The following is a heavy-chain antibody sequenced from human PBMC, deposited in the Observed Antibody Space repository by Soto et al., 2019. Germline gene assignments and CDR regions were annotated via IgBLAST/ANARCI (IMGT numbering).Heavy chain of an antibody. J-gene: IGHJ4*02. D-gene: IGHD2-15*01. Sequence: EVRLVETGGGLIQPGGSLRLSCAASGFSVSSSYMTWVRQAPGKGLEWVSVIYSGGLTFYGDSVKGRFAISRDNSKNTVYLQMKSLRPDDTAVYFCARGLGFCSGGSCYDDWGQGTLVTVSS. V-gene: IGHV3-53*02. CDR3: ARGLGFCSGGSCYDD. CDR2: IYSGGLT. CDR1: GFSVSSSY.